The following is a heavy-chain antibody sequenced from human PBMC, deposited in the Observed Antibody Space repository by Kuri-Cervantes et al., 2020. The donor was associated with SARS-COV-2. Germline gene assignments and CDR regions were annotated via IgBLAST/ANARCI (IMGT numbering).Heavy chain of an antibody. J-gene: IGHJ3*02. D-gene: IGHD5-18*01. CDR2: IIPILGTA. CDR3: ASRRGYSYGIAVGDAFDI. Sequence: SVKVSCKASGGTFSGYAISWVRQAPGQGLEWMGRIIPILGTASYAQKFQGRVTITADKSTSTAYMELSSLRSEDTAVYYCASRRGYSYGIAVGDAFDIWGQGTMVTVSS. V-gene: IGHV1-69*04. CDR1: GGTFSGYA.